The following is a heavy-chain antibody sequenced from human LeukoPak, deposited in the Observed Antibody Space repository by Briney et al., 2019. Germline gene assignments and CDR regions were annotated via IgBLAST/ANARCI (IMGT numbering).Heavy chain of an antibody. CDR3: AKNFDL. V-gene: IGHV4-39*07. Sequence: SETLSLTCTVSGGSISSGVYYWSWIRQPPGKGLEWIGEIHHSGSTNSNPSLKSRVTVSVDTSKNQFSLKLSSVTAADTAVYFCAKNFDLWGRGTLVTVSS. CDR2: IHHSGST. CDR1: GGSISSGVYY. J-gene: IGHJ2*01.